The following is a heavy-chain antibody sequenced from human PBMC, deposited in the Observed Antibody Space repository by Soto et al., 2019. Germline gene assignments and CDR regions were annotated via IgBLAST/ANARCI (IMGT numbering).Heavy chain of an antibody. V-gene: IGHV4-38-2*01. CDR3: ARGRYCLTGRCFPNWFDS. D-gene: IGHD7-27*01. Sequence: SETLSLTCAVSGYSISSGYYWGWIRQPPGKGLEWIGSIYHSGSTYYNPSFESRVAISVDTSKSQFSLNVTSVTAADTAVYFCARGRYCLTGRCFPNWFDSWGQGALVTVSS. J-gene: IGHJ5*01. CDR1: GYSISSGYY. CDR2: IYHSGST.